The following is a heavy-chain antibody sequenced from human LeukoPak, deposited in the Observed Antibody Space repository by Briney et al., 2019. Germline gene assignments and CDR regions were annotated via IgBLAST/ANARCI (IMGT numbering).Heavy chain of an antibody. V-gene: IGHV3-48*03. CDR2: ISSSGSII. CDR1: GFTFSSYE. CDR3: ARDSHKFDSSGYYPDAFDI. J-gene: IGHJ3*02. D-gene: IGHD3-22*01. Sequence: GGSLRLSCAASGFTFSSYEMNWVRQAPGKGLEWVSYISSSGSIIYYADSVKGRFTISRDNAKKSLYLQMHSLRAEDTAVYYCARDSHKFDSSGYYPDAFDIWGQGTMVTVSS.